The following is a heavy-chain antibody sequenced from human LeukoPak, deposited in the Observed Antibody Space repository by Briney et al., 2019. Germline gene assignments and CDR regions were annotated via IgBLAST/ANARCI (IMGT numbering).Heavy chain of an antibody. J-gene: IGHJ6*02. CDR2: IIPIFGTA. V-gene: IGHV1-69*13. CDR1: GGTFSSYA. CDR3: ATTTLRYFDWLYPSRYYYYYYGMDV. D-gene: IGHD3-9*01. Sequence: ASVKVPCKASGGTFSSYAISWVRQAPGQGLEWMGGIIPIFGTANYAQKFQGRVTITADESTSTAYMELSSLRSEDTAVYYCATTTLRYFDWLYPSRYYYYYYGMDVWGQGTTVTVSS.